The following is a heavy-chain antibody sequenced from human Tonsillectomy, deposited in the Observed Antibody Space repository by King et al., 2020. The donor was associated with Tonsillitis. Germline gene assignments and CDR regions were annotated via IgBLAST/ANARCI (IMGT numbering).Heavy chain of an antibody. Sequence: VQLVESGGGLVQPGGSLRLSCAVSGFSFSNYWMTWVRQTPGKGLEWVANINQEGREQYNVDSVKGRFIVSRDNAENSLYLQMNSLGSEDTAVYYCARLREMLRYFQWINYYFDYWGQGTLVTVSS. CDR3: ARLREMLRYFQWINYYFDY. CDR2: INQEGREQ. V-gene: IGHV3-7*03. J-gene: IGHJ4*02. CDR1: GFSFSNYW. D-gene: IGHD3-9*01.